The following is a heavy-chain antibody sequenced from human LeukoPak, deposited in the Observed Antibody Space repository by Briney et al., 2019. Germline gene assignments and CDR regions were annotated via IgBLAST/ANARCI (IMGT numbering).Heavy chain of an antibody. CDR2: ISSSGSTI. CDR1: GFTFSDYY. V-gene: IGHV3-11*01. J-gene: IGHJ4*02. Sequence: GGSLRLSCAASGFTFSDYYMSWIRQAPGKGLEWVSYISSSGSTIYYAGSVKGRFTISRDNAKNSLYLQMNSLRAEDTAVYYCARQGVYDSSGYYRDYWGQGTLVTVSS. CDR3: ARQGVYDSSGYYRDY. D-gene: IGHD3-22*01.